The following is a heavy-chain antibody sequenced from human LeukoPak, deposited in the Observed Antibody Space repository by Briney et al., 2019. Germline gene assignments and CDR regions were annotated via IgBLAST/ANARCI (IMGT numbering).Heavy chain of an antibody. CDR1: GFTFSSYW. D-gene: IGHD2-8*02. Sequence: GGSLRLSCAASGFTFSSYWMHWVRQAPGKGLMWVSRINSDGSSTSYADSVKGRFTISRDNAKNTLYLQMNSLRAEDTAVYYCARGKGGPGGYYYGMDVWGQGTTVTVSS. J-gene: IGHJ6*02. V-gene: IGHV3-74*01. CDR2: INSDGSST. CDR3: ARGKGGPGGYYYGMDV.